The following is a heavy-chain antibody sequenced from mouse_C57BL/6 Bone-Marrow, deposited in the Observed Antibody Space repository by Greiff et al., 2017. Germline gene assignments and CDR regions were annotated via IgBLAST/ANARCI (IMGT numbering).Heavy chain of an antibody. V-gene: IGHV1-39*01. CDR2: INPNYGTT. D-gene: IGHD1-2*01. Sequence: EVKLVESGPELVKPGASVKISCKASGYSFTDYNMNWVKQSNGKSLEWIGVINPNYGTTSYNQKFKGKATLNVDQSSSTAYMQLNSLTSEDSAVYYCARASLLRYYLDYWGQGATLPVSS. CDR3: ARASLLRYYLDY. J-gene: IGHJ2*01. CDR1: GYSFTDYN.